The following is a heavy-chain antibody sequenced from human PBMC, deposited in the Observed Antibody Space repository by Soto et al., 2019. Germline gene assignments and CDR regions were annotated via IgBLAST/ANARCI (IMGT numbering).Heavy chain of an antibody. D-gene: IGHD1-26*01. J-gene: IGHJ4*02. CDR1: GYTFTSYA. Sequence: QVQLVQSGAAVKKPGASVKVSCKASGYTFTSYAMHWVRQAPGQRLEWMGWINAGNGNTKYSQKFQGRVTITRDTSASTAYMELSSLRSEDTAVYYCARDLGVGAASDYWGQGTLVTVSS. CDR2: INAGNGNT. CDR3: ARDLGVGAASDY. V-gene: IGHV1-3*01.